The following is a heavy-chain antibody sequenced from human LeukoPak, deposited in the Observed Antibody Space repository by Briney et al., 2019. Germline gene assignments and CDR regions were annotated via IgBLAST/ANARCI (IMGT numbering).Heavy chain of an antibody. CDR1: GGSFSGYY. CDR2: INHSGST. D-gene: IGHD6-13*01. Sequence: PSETLSLTCAVYGGSFSGYYWSWIRQPPGKGLEWIGEINHSGSTNYNPSLKSRVTISVDTSKNQFSLKLSSVTAADTAVYYCASLPSSSWSRFPQHWGQGTLVTVSS. J-gene: IGHJ1*01. V-gene: IGHV4-34*01. CDR3: ASLPSSSWSRFPQH.